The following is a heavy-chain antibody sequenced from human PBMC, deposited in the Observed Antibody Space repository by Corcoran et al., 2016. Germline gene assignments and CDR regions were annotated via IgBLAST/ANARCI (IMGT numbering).Heavy chain of an antibody. CDR3: ARRRTTYCPPMCCHRNWVDT. D-gene: IGHD2-15*01. CDR2: IHPGDSDT. V-gene: IGHV5-51*01. Sequence: EVQLVQSGTEMKKSGESLKISCKGSGYNFPNYWIAWVRQMPGKGLEWMGIIHPGDSDTRYSPSFQGQVTISADKSINPAYLQWTTLKASDTAMYDVARRRTTYCPPMCCHRNWVDTWGQGTLVTVSS. J-gene: IGHJ5*02. CDR1: GYNFPNYW.